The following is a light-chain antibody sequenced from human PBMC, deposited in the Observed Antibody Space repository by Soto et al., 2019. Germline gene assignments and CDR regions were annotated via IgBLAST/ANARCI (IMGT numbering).Light chain of an antibody. CDR1: SSKIGTGYD. V-gene: IGLV1-40*01. J-gene: IGLJ1*01. CDR3: QSYDSSLSSYV. CDR2: SNA. Sequence: QSVLTQPPSVSGAPGQRVTISCTGSSSKIGTGYDVHWYQQLPGTAPKLLIYSNANRPSGVPDRFSGSKSGTSASLAITGLQAEDEADYYCQSYDSSLSSYVFGTGTKVTVL.